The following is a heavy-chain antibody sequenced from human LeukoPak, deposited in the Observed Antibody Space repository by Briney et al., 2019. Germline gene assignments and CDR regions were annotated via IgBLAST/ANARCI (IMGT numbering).Heavy chain of an antibody. Sequence: SQTLSLTCTVSGGSISSGGYYWGWIRQHPGKGLEWIGYSYYSGSTYYNPSLKSRVTISVDTSKNQFSLKLSSVAAADTAVYYCARYDSSSIDFDYWGQGTLVTVSS. V-gene: IGHV4-31*03. CDR2: SYYSGST. J-gene: IGHJ4*02. D-gene: IGHD3-22*01. CDR3: ARYDSSSIDFDY. CDR1: GGSISSGGYY.